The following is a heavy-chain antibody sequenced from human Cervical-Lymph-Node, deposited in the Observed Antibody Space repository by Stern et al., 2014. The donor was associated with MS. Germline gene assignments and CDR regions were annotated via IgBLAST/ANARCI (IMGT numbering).Heavy chain of an antibody. CDR2: IFPSDSET. CDR1: GYSFSSYW. CDR3: GREVAMTAGLLGF. D-gene: IGHD3-22*01. V-gene: IGHV5-51*01. J-gene: IGHJ4*02. Sequence: EVQLVQSGAEVKKPGESLKIACKGSGYSFSSYWIAWVRQMPGQGLELMGMIFPSDSETRYSPSFEGQVTISVDKSTSTAYLHCSSLKASDTARYYCGREVAMTAGLLGFWGQGTQVIVS.